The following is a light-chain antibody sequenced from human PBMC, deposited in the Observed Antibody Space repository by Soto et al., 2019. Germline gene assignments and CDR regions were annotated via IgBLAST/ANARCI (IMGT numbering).Light chain of an antibody. CDR1: SSDVGGYNY. V-gene: IGLV2-14*01. CDR2: DVS. CDR3: STYTSSSSVV. J-gene: IGLJ2*01. Sequence: QSALTQPASVSGSPGQSITISCTGTSSDVGGYNYVSWYQQHPGKAPKLMIYDVSNRPSGVSNRFSGSKSGNTASLTISGLQAEDESDYYCSTYTSSSSVVFVGATKLTVL.